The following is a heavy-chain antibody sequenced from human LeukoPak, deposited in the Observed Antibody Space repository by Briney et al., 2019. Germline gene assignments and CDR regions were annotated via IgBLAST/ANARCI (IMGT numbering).Heavy chain of an antibody. Sequence: PGGSLRLSCAASGFTFSSYGMHWVRQAPGKGLEWVAFIRYDGSNKYYADSVKGRFTISGGNSKNTLYLQMNSLRAEDTAVYYCAKGPDSSGWFFTYYFDYWGQGTLVTVSS. CDR1: GFTFSSYG. V-gene: IGHV3-30*02. D-gene: IGHD6-19*01. J-gene: IGHJ4*02. CDR2: IRYDGSNK. CDR3: AKGPDSSGWFFTYYFDY.